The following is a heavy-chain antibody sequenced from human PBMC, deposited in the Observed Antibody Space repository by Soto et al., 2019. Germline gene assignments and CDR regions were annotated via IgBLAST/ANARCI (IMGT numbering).Heavy chain of an antibody. J-gene: IGHJ6*02. V-gene: IGHV3-33*01. CDR3: VRESTPYYYGSGSYRSYGMDV. CDR1: GFTFSSYG. Sequence: GGSLRLSCAASGFTFSSYGMHWVRQAPGKGLEWVAVIWYDGSNKYYADSVKGRFTISRDNSKNTLYLQTNRLRTEDTAVYYCVRESTPYYYGSGSYRSYGMDVWGQGTTVTVSS. D-gene: IGHD3-10*01. CDR2: IWYDGSNK.